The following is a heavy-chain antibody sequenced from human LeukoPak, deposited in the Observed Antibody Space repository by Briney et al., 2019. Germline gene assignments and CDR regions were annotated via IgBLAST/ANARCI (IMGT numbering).Heavy chain of an antibody. J-gene: IGHJ6*04. Sequence: GGSLRLSCAASGFTFSSYSMNWVRQAPGKGLEWVSYISSSSSTIYYADSVKGRFTISRDNAKNSLYLQMNSLRAEDTAVYYCATFFSYVGSTGCYESFYYYYYGMDFGAKGPTVTVPS. CDR2: ISSSSSTI. D-gene: IGHD2-2*01. CDR1: GFTFSSYS. CDR3: ATFFSYVGSTGCYESFYYYYYGMDF. V-gene: IGHV3-48*01.